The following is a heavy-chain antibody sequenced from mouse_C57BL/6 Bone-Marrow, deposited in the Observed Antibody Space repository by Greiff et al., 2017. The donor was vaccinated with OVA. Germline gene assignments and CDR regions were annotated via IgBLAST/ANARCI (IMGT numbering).Heavy chain of an antibody. V-gene: IGHV1-15*01. CDR1: GYTFTDYE. J-gene: IGHJ3*01. Sequence: QVQLKESGAELVRPGASVTLSCKASGYTFTDYEMHWVKQTPVHGLEWIGAIDPETGGTAYNQKFKGKAILTADKSSSTAYMELRSLTSEDSAVYYCARSNWEGTALLAYWGQGTLVTVSA. D-gene: IGHD4-1*01. CDR3: ARSNWEGTALLAY. CDR2: IDPETGGT.